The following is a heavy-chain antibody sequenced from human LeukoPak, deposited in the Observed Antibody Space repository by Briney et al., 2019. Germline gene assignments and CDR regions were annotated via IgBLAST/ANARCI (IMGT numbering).Heavy chain of an antibody. Sequence: SETLSLTCTVSGGSVSSSSYYWGWIRQPPGKGLEWIGSIYYSGSTYYNPSLKSRVTISVDTSKNQFSLKLSSVTAADTAVYYCARRRNFGLLWFGEFASYYYYGMDVWGQGTTVTVSS. V-gene: IGHV4-39*01. D-gene: IGHD3-10*01. CDR2: IYYSGST. CDR1: GGSVSSSSYY. J-gene: IGHJ6*02. CDR3: ARRRNFGLLWFGEFASYYYYGMDV.